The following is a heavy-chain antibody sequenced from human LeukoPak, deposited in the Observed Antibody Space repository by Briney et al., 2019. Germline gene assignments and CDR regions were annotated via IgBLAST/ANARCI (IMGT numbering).Heavy chain of an antibody. CDR2: ISWEGQTT. D-gene: IGHD3-10*01. Sequence: PGGSLRLSCAASGFTFDDYAMHWVRQALGKGLDWVSLISWEGQTTYYADSVRGRFSISRDNNKNSLFLEMNSLTTDDTGFYYCTRDTDFGSPTNYFDHWGQGTLVSVSS. CDR1: GFTFDDYA. V-gene: IGHV3-43*01. J-gene: IGHJ4*02. CDR3: TRDTDFGSPTNYFDH.